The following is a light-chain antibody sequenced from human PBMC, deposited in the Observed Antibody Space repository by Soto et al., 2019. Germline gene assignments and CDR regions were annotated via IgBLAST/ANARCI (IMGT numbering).Light chain of an antibody. CDR2: DAS. CDR1: QSVSSSY. J-gene: IGKJ2*01. CDR3: QQYGSSPYT. V-gene: IGKV3D-20*01. Sequence: EIGLTQSPATLSLSPGERAPLSCGARQSVSSSYLAWYHQKPGLAPRLLIYDASSRATGIQDRFSGSGSGTDFTLTISRLDPEDCAVYYCQQYGSSPYTFGQGTKLEIK.